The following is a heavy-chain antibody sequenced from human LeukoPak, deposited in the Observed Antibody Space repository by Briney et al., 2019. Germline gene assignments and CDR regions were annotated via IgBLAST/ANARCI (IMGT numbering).Heavy chain of an antibody. J-gene: IGHJ3*02. V-gene: IGHV4-34*01. CDR3: AGGNYYGSGSAKSAFDS. CDR2: INHSGST. D-gene: IGHD3-10*01. Sequence: SETLSLTCAVYGGSFSGYYWSWIRQPPGKGLEWIGEINHSGSTNYNPSLKSRVTISVDTSKNQFSLQLSSVTAADTAVYYCAGGNYYGSGSAKSAFDSWGQGTMVTVSS. CDR1: GGSFSGYY.